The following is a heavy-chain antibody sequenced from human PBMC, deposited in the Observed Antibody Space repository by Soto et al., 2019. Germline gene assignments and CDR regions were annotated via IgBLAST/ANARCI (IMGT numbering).Heavy chain of an antibody. D-gene: IGHD6-19*01. CDR1: GFTFSSYG. CDR2: IWYDGSNK. J-gene: IGHJ4*02. Sequence: QVQLVESGGGVVQPGRSLRLSCAASGFTFSSYGMHWVRQAPGKGLEWVAVIWYDGSNKYYADSVKGRFTISRDNSKNTLYLQMNSLRAEDKAVYYCARGSSGWKPDLDYWGQGTLVTVSS. CDR3: ARGSSGWKPDLDY. V-gene: IGHV3-33*01.